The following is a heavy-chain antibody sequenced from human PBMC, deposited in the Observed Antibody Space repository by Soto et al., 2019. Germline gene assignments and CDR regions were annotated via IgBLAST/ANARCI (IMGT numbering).Heavy chain of an antibody. J-gene: IGHJ3*02. CDR3: TLGSWSGAVFDI. Sequence: QVQLVQSGAEVKKPGSAVKVSCKDSGGTFSTYSMFWVRQAPGQGLEWMGRIIPMLGIANYAQKFQGRVTITADKSTGTAYMELSSLRSEDTALYYCTLGSWSGAVFDIWGQGTMVTVSS. CDR1: GGTFSTYS. D-gene: IGHD6-19*01. CDR2: IIPMLGIA. V-gene: IGHV1-69*02.